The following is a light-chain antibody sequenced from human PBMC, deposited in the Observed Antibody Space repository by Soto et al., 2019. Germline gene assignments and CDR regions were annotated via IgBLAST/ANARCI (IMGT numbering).Light chain of an antibody. CDR2: AAS. CDR3: QQLNSYPLT. CDR1: QGISSY. Sequence: IQLTQSPSSLSASVGDRVTITCRASQGISSYLAWYQQKPGKAPKLLIYAASTLQSGVPSRFSGSGSGTDFTLTISSPQPEDFATYYCQQLNSYPLTFGQGTKVDIK. J-gene: IGKJ2*01. V-gene: IGKV1-9*01.